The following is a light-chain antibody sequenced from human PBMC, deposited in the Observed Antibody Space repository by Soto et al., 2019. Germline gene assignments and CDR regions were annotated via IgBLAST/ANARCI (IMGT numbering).Light chain of an antibody. V-gene: IGLV2-14*01. CDR2: DVN. J-gene: IGLJ2*01. CDR3: SSYTSTSTRV. CDR1: SSDVGGYNY. Sequence: QSALTQPASVSGSPGQSIAISCTGTSSDVGGYNYVSWYQQHPGKAPKLMIFDVNNRPSGVSDRFSGSKSGNTASLTISGLQAEDEADYYCSSYTSTSTRVFGGGTKATVL.